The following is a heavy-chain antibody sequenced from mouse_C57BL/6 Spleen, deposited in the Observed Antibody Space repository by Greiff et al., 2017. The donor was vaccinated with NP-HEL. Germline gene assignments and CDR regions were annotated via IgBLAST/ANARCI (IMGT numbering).Heavy chain of an antibody. CDR3: ARNRGIITTDAMDY. Sequence: VMLVESGPGLVAPSQSLSITCTVSGFSLTSYAISWVRQPPGKGLEWLGVIWTGGGTNYNSALKSRLSISKDNSKSQVFLKMNSLQTDDTARYYCARNRGIITTDAMDYWGQGTSVTVSS. CDR2: IWTGGGT. CDR1: GFSLTSYA. D-gene: IGHD1-1*01. V-gene: IGHV2-9-1*01. J-gene: IGHJ4*01.